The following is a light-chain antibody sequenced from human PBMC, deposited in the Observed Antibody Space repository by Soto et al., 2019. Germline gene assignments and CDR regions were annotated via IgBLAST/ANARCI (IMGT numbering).Light chain of an antibody. CDR3: QQRHMWPIT. V-gene: IGKV3-11*01. Sequence: EIVLTPAPDTLYVSPGGIGTPSCRASQSVSDALAWSQQKHGQAPRILIYDAYNRATGIPPRFSGSGSGTDFNLTISSLEPEDSAVYYCQQRHMWPITFGQGTRLEIK. CDR2: DAY. J-gene: IGKJ5*01. CDR1: QSVSDA.